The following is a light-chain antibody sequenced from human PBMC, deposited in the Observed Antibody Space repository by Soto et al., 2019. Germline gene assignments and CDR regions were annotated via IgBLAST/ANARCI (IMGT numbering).Light chain of an antibody. J-gene: IGKJ1*01. CDR3: QQYDTYPTT. CDR1: ESISDW. V-gene: IGKV1-5*03. Sequence: DIQMTQSPSTLTASVGDRVTITCRASESISDWVAWYQQKPGQAPKFLIYMASILESGVPSRFSGSGSGTEFTLTISSLQPDHFAIYYCQQYDTYPTTFGQGTKVEI. CDR2: MAS.